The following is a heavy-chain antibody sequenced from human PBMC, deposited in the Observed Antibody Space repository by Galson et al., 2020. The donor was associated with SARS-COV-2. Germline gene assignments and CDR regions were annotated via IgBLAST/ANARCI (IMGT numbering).Heavy chain of an antibody. Sequence: GGSLRLSCAASGFTFSSYAMSWVRQAPGKGLEWVSAISGSGGSTYYADSVKGRFTISRDNSKNTLYLQMNSLRAEDTAVYYCAKDLDSSGWYILGWFDPWGQGTLVTVSS. CDR3: AKDLDSSGWYILGWFDP. CDR1: GFTFSSYA. D-gene: IGHD6-19*01. V-gene: IGHV3-23*01. CDR2: ISGSGGST. J-gene: IGHJ5*02.